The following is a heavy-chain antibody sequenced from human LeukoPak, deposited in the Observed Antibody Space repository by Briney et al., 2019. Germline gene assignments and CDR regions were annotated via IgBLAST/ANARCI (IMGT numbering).Heavy chain of an antibody. D-gene: IGHD1-7*01. CDR2: ISYDGSNK. J-gene: IGHJ4*02. Sequence: GGSLRLSCAASGFTFSSYAMHWVRQAPGKGLEWVAVISYDGSNKYYADSVKGRFTISRDNSKNTLYLQMNSLRAEDTAVYYCARDPSSWNYNYFDYWGQGTLVTVSS. CDR1: GFTFSSYA. CDR3: ARDPSSWNYNYFDY. V-gene: IGHV3-30-3*01.